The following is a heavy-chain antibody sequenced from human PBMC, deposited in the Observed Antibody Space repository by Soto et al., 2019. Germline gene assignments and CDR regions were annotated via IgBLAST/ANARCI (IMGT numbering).Heavy chain of an antibody. CDR1: GFSFASLA. Sequence: GGSLRLSCTTSGFSFASLAMTWVRQAPGKGLEWVATISGSDGKTYYADSVKGRFSISRDTSRNTLYLQMNSLRADDTAIYYCAKWSYLDYWGQGTRVTVS. CDR3: AKWSYLDY. CDR2: ISGSDGKT. J-gene: IGHJ4*02. V-gene: IGHV3-23*01. D-gene: IGHD3-3*01.